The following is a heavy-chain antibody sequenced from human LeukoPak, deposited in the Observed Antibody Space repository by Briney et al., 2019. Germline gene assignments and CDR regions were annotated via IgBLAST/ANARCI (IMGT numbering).Heavy chain of an antibody. V-gene: IGHV4-39*01. D-gene: IGHD3-10*01. CDR1: GCSISSSSYY. CDR2: IYYSGST. J-gene: IGHJ4*02. CDR3: ASYAMVRGVTGGWY. Sequence: PSETLSLTCTVSGCSISSSSYYWGRIRQPPGKGLEWIGSIYYSGSTYYNPSLKSRVTISVDTSKNQFSLKLSSVTAADTAAYYCASYAMVRGVTGGWYWGQGTLVTVSS.